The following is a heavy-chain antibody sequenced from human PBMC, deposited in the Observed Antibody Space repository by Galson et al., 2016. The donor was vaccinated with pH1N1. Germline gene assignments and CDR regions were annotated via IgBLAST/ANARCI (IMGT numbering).Heavy chain of an antibody. V-gene: IGHV3-33*01. J-gene: IGHJ4*02. CDR1: GFAFSNSG. CDR2: IWYDGSNK. D-gene: IGHD4-17*01. CDR3: ARGDYGDYVGEFDY. Sequence: SLRLSCAASGFAFSNSGMHWVRQAPGKGLEWVALIWYDGSNKYYADSVKGRFTISRDNSKNTLYLQMNSLRAEDTAVYYCARGDYGDYVGEFDYWGQGILVTVSS.